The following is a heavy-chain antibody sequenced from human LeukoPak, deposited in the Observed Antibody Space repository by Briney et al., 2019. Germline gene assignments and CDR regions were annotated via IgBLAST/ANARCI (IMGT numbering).Heavy chain of an antibody. CDR3: AKDLFRMRSGGSWPIDY. CDR2: ISGRGGST. CDR1: GFTFSSYA. Sequence: GGSLRLSCAASGFTFSSYAMSWVRQAPGKGLEWVSAISGRGGSTHYADSVKGRFTISRDNSKNTLYLQMNSLRAEDTAVYYCAKDLFRMRSGGSWPIDYWGQGTLVTVFS. J-gene: IGHJ4*02. V-gene: IGHV3-23*01. D-gene: IGHD2-15*01.